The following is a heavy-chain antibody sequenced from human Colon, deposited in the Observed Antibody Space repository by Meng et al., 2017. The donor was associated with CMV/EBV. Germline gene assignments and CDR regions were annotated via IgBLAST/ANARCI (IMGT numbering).Heavy chain of an antibody. CDR1: RGSVNSGSYH. CDR2: IDPNWTT. CDR3: ARAFWSGYSALDP. Sequence: SETLSLTCSVSRGSVNSGSYHWTWLRQAPGKGLEWIGYIDPNWTTEFNPALKSRLTMSVDTSKNQFSLTLTSVTAADTGVYYCARAFWSGYSALDPWGQGTVVTVSS. D-gene: IGHD3-3*01. V-gene: IGHV4-61*01. J-gene: IGHJ5*02.